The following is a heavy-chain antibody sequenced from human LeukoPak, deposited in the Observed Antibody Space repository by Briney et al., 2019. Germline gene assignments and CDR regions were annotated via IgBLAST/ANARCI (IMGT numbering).Heavy chain of an antibody. V-gene: IGHV3-30*18. Sequence: GGSLRLSCAASGFTFSSYGMHWVRQAPGKGLEWVAVISYDGSNKYYADSVKGRFTISRDNSKNTLYLQMNSLRAEDTAVYYCAKEGRVRVVVAATYAFDIWGQGTMVTVSS. J-gene: IGHJ3*02. CDR1: GFTFSSYG. CDR3: AKEGRVRVVVAATYAFDI. D-gene: IGHD2-15*01. CDR2: ISYDGSNK.